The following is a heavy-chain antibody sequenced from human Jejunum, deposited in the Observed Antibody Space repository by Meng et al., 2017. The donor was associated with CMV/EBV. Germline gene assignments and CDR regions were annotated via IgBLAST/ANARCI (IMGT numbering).Heavy chain of an antibody. CDR1: GFTFSDHY. CDR2: SRVKVNSCPT. V-gene: IGHV3-72*01. J-gene: IGHJ4*02. Sequence: SGFTFSDHYMDWFRQAPGKGLEWVARSRVKVNSCPTEHAASVKGRFTVARDDLGNSLYLQMNSLKTEDTAVYYCARDSVKGEGFDYWGQGTLVTVSS. CDR3: ARDSVKGEGFDY. D-gene: IGHD6-19*01.